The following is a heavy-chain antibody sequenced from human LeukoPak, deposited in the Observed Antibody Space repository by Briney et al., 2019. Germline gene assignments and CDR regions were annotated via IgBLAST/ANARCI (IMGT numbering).Heavy chain of an antibody. D-gene: IGHD3-10*01. Sequence: SVKVSCKASGGTFSSYAISWVRQAPGQGLEWMGRIIPILGIANYAQKFQGRVTITADKSTSTAYMELSSLRSEDTAVYYCARVKYYGSGSYYNGFDYWGQGTLVTVSS. CDR2: IIPILGIA. V-gene: IGHV1-69*04. J-gene: IGHJ4*02. CDR3: ARVKYYGSGSYYNGFDY. CDR1: GGTFSSYA.